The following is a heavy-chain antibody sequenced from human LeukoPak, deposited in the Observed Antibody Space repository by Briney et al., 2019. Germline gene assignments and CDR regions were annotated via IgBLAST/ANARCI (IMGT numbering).Heavy chain of an antibody. CDR3: ARGDAFSGDH. CDR2: IHPEGNEK. V-gene: IGHV3-7*04. Sequence: GGSLRLSCAASGFTFRNFWMIWVRQAPGRGLEWVANIHPEGNEKYHVESVKGRFTISRDNAKSSLFLQMNGLRAEDTAVYYCARGDAFSGDHWGQGTLVTVSS. J-gene: IGHJ4*02. CDR1: GFTFRNFW.